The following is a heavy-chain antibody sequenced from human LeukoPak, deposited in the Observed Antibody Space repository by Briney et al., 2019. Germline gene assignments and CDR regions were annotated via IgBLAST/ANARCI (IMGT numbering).Heavy chain of an antibody. J-gene: IGHJ4*02. Sequence: SETLSLTCTVSGGSISSYYWSWIRQPPGKGLEWIGYIYYSGSTNYNPSLKSRVTISVDTSKNQFSLKLSSVTAADTAVYYCARHPCSGGNCYSIDYWGQGTLVTVSS. V-gene: IGHV4-59*08. CDR1: GGSISSYY. D-gene: IGHD2-15*01. CDR3: ARHPCSGGNCYSIDY. CDR2: IYYSGST.